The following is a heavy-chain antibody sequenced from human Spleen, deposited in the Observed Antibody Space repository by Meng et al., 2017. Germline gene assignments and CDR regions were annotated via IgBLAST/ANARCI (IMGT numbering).Heavy chain of an antibody. Sequence: VRLQAAGAGLLKPSETLSLTCAVSGVSLSGDYWSWIRQPPGKGLEWIGEINHRGKTTYNPSLKSRVTMSIDTSEKQFSLKLSSVTAADTAVYYCARDAGDLWGQGTLVTVSS. CDR2: INHRGKT. CDR3: ARDAGDL. J-gene: IGHJ5*02. CDR1: GVSLSGDY. V-gene: IGHV4-34*01.